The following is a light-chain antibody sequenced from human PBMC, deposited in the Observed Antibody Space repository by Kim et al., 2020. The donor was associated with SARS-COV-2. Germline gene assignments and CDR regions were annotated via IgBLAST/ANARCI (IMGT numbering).Light chain of an antibody. CDR3: QSYDSSLSGSV. CDR1: HSNSRTGYD. CDR2: GNS. J-gene: IGLJ2*01. V-gene: IGLV1-40*01. Sequence: WVTISSTASHSNSRTGYDVHWYQQLPGPAPKLLIYGNSNRPSGVPDRFSGSKSGTSASLAITGLQAEDEADYYCQSYDSSLSGSVFGGGTQLTVL.